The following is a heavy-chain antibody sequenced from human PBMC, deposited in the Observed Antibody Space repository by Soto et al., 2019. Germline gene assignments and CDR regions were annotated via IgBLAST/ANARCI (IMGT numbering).Heavy chain of an antibody. D-gene: IGHD3-3*01. CDR1: GYTFTGFY. J-gene: IGHJ5*02. CDR2: INPSGGST. Sequence: ASVKVSCKASGYTFTGFYLHWVQRAPGQGLEWMGIINPSGGSTSYAQKFQGRVTMTRDTSTSTVYMELSSLRSEDTAVYYCARDPQAITIFGVVTGPFDPWGQGTLVTAPQ. CDR3: ARDPQAITIFGVVTGPFDP. V-gene: IGHV1-46*01.